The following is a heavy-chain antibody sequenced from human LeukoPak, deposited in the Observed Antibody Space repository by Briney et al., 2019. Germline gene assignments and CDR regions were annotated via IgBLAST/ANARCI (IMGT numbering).Heavy chain of an antibody. CDR3: ARPRCITIFGVVTYNWFDP. J-gene: IGHJ5*02. Sequence: PSETLSLTCTVSGGSISSSSYYWGWIRQPPGKGLEWIGSIYHSGSTYYNPSLKSRVTISVDTSKNQFSLKLNSVTAADTAVYYCARPRCITIFGVVTYNWFDPWGQGTLVTVSS. CDR1: GGSISSSSYY. V-gene: IGHV4-39*01. D-gene: IGHD3-3*01. CDR2: IYHSGST.